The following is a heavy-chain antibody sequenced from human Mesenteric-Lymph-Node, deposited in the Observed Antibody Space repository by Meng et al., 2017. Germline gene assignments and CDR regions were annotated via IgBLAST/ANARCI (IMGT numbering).Heavy chain of an antibody. CDR1: GGSISSSNW. CDR2: IYYSGST. Sequence: VQLRDLAPGLVKPSGTLSLTCAVSGGSISSSNWWSWVRQPPGKGLEWIGEIYYSGSTNYNPSLKSRVTISVDKSKNQFSLNLSSVTAADTAVYYCARVGQWLPIDYWGQGTLVTVSS. J-gene: IGHJ4*02. CDR3: ARVGQWLPIDY. D-gene: IGHD6-19*01. V-gene: IGHV4-4*02.